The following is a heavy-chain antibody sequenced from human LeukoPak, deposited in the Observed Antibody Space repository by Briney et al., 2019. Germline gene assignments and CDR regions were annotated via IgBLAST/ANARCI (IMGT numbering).Heavy chain of an antibody. J-gene: IGHJ6*02. D-gene: IGHD2-15*01. V-gene: IGHV1-69*04. CDR2: IIPILGIT. CDR1: GGTFSSYA. CDR3: ARGFPQDIVVVVAATYGMDA. Sequence: SVKVSCKASGGTFSSYAISWVRQAPGQGLEWMGRIIPILGITNYAQKFQGRVTITADKSTSTAYMELSSLRSEDTAVYYCARGFPQDIVVVVAATYGMDAWGQGTTVTVSS.